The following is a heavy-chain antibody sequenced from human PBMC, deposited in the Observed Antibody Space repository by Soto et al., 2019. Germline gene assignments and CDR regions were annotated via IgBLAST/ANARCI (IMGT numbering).Heavy chain of an antibody. CDR1: QITFSDFA. Sequence: QVQLVESGGGVVQPGRSLRLSYAASQITFSDFAIHWVRQAPGKGLEWVATVSYDGNNKYYADSVKGRFTISRDISKNTLFLQMSGLRTEDTAVYYCARASRYCTNGVCLGDFDFWGQGTLVTVSS. V-gene: IGHV3-30-3*01. D-gene: IGHD2-8*01. CDR3: ARASRYCTNGVCLGDFDF. J-gene: IGHJ4*02. CDR2: VSYDGNNK.